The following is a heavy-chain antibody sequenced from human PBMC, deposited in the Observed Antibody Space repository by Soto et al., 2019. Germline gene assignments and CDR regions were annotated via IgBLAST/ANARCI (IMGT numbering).Heavy chain of an antibody. CDR1: GDSISSRNW. J-gene: IGHJ6*02. D-gene: IGHD2-15*01. CDR2: ISHGGNT. Sequence: SETLSLTCAVSGDSISSRNWWSWVRQPPGKGLEWIGEISHGGNTNYNPSLQSRVTISVDKSKNQFSLKLSSVTAADTAVYYCARAGGGYCSGFSCDSGLYGMDVWGQGTTVTVSS. V-gene: IGHV4-4*02. CDR3: ARAGGGYCSGFSCDSGLYGMDV.